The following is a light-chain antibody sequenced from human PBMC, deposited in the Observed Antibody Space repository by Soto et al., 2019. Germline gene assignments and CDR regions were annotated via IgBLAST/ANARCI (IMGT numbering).Light chain of an antibody. CDR3: SSYTRSSIRV. J-gene: IGLJ3*02. V-gene: IGLV2-14*01. Sequence: QSVLTQPASVSGSPGQSITISCTGTSSDVGGYNYVSWYQQHPGKAPKLMIYEVSNRPSGVSNRFSGSKSGNTASLTISGLQAEDEADYYCSSYTRSSIRVFWGGTKLTVL. CDR2: EVS. CDR1: SSDVGGYNY.